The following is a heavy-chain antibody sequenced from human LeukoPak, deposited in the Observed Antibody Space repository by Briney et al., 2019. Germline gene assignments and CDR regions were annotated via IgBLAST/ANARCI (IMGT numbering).Heavy chain of an antibody. CDR1: GFIFSNYA. D-gene: IGHD3-22*01. CDR3: AKDMAGGRHYYDSSGYYWDY. J-gene: IGHJ4*02. Sequence: GGSLRLSCAASGFIFSNYAMSWVRQAPGKGLEWVSGISGSGGGTYYADSVKGRFTISRDNSKNTLYLQMNSLRAEDTAVYYCAKDMAGGRHYYDSSGYYWDYWGQGTLVTVSS. V-gene: IGHV3-23*01. CDR2: ISGSGGGT.